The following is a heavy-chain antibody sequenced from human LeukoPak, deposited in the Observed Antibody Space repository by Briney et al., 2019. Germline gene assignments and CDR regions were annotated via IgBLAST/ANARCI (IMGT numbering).Heavy chain of an antibody. CDR1: GFAFSSYW. CDR2: IKQDGSER. J-gene: IGHJ3*02. D-gene: IGHD3-22*01. V-gene: IGHV3-7*04. Sequence: GGSLGLSCTGSGFAFSSYWMNWVRQAPGKGLEWVANIKQDGSERYYVDSVKGRFTISRDNAKNSLYLQMNSLRAEDTAVYYCARDYFDSGDYYDAFDIWGQGTMVTVSS. CDR3: ARDYFDSGDYYDAFDI.